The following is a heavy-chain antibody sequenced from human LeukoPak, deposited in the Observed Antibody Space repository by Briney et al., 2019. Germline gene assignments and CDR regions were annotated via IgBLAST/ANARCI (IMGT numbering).Heavy chain of an antibody. CDR1: GGSISSGGYY. D-gene: IGHD3-22*01. Sequence: SETLSLTCTVSGGSISSGGYYWSWIRQHPGKGLEWIGYIYYSGSTYYNPSLKSRVTISVDTSKNQFSLKLSSVTAADTAVYYCAILYYDSSGWYFDYWAQGTLVTVSS. CDR2: IYYSGST. CDR3: AILYYDSSGWYFDY. V-gene: IGHV4-31*03. J-gene: IGHJ4*02.